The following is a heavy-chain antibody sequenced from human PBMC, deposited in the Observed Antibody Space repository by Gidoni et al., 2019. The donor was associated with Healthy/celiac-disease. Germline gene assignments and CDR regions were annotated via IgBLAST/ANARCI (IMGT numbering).Heavy chain of an antibody. CDR3: AREGPNLHHSSSWYDY. V-gene: IGHV1-46*01. CDR2: INPSGGST. J-gene: IGHJ4*02. D-gene: IGHD6-13*01. CDR1: GYTFTRYY. Sequence: QVQLVQSGAEVKKPGASVKVSRKASGYTFTRYYMHWVRQAPGQGLEWMGIINPSGGSTSYAQKFQGRVTMTRDTSTSTVYMELSSLRSEDTAVYYCAREGPNLHHSSSWYDYWGQGTLVTVSS.